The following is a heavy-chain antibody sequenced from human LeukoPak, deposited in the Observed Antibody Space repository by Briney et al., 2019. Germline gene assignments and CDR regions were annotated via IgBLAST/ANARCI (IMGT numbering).Heavy chain of an antibody. CDR3: ARQASDNDAFDI. J-gene: IGHJ3*02. CDR1: GYTFTGYY. Sequence: GASVKVSCKASGYTFTGYYMHWVRQAPGQGLEWMGWINPNSGGTNYAQKFQGRVTMTRDTSISTAYMELSRLGSDDTAVYYCARQASDNDAFDIWGQGTMVTVSS. V-gene: IGHV1-2*02. CDR2: INPNSGGT. D-gene: IGHD2-15*01.